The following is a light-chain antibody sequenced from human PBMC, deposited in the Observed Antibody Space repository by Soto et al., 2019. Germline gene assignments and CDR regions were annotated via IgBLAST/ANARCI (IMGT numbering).Light chain of an antibody. J-gene: IGKJ3*01. CDR1: QSVRSSY. CDR2: GAS. V-gene: IGKV3-20*01. CDR3: QQYGSSPFT. Sequence: EIGLPQSAGTLSLSAGERATLSWGASQSVRSSYLAWYQQKPGQAPRLLIYGASSGATGIPDRFSGSGYGTDFNLTISRLETEDFAVYYCQQYGSSPFTFGPGTKVDI.